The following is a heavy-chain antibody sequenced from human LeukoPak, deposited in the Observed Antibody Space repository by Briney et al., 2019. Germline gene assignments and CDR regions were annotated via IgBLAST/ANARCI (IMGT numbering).Heavy chain of an antibody. CDR1: GFAITAHH. V-gene: IGHV3-11*04. CDR3: ARDFDY. Sequence: PGGSLRLSCAASGFAITAHHMDWVRQAPGKGMEWVSYISSSGSTLYYADSVKGRFTISRDNAKNSLYLQMNSLRAEDTAVYYCARDFDYWGQGTLVTVSS. J-gene: IGHJ4*02. CDR2: ISSSGSTL.